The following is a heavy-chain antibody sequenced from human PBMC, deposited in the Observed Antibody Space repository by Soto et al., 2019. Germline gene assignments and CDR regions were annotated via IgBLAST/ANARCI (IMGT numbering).Heavy chain of an antibody. CDR3: AREEDWNDVGLFY. V-gene: IGHV1-3*01. CDR2: INAGNGNT. D-gene: IGHD1-1*01. CDR1: GYTFTSYA. Sequence: QVQLVQSGAEVKKPGASVKVSCKASGYTFTSYAMHWVRQAPGQRLEWMGWINAGNGNTKYSQKFQGRVTITRDTSASTAYIELSSLRSEHTAVYYCAREEDWNDVGLFYWGQGTLVTVSS. J-gene: IGHJ4*02.